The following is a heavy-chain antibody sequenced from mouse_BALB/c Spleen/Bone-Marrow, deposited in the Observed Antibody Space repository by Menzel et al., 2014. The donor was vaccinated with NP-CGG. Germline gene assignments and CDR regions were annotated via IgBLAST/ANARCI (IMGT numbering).Heavy chain of an antibody. Sequence: DVMLVESGGGLVQPGGSLKLSCAASGFTFXSYGMSWVRQTPDKRLELVATINSNGGSTYYPDSVKDRFTISRDNAKNTLYLQMSSLKSEDTAMYYCARERYYGNGRIFEYWGQGTTLTVSS. CDR2: INSNGGST. J-gene: IGHJ2*01. CDR3: ARERYYGNGRIFEY. D-gene: IGHD1-1*01. CDR1: GFTFXSYG. V-gene: IGHV5-6-3*01.